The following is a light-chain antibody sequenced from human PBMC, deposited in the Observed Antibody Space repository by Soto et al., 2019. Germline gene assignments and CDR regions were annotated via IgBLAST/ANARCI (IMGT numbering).Light chain of an antibody. CDR1: SSDVGFSNY. Sequence: QSVLTQPASVSASPGQSITISGTGTSSDVGFSNYIFWYQQCPGIATKLIISDASSRPSGDPHGVSGSKSAKTASLTISGLQAEDEADYYCSSFTSSDTDVFGSGTKVTV. CDR2: DAS. V-gene: IGLV2-14*03. CDR3: SSFTSSDTDV. J-gene: IGLJ1*01.